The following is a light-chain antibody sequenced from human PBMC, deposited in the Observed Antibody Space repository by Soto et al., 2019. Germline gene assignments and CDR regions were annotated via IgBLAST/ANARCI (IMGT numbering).Light chain of an antibody. Sequence: DIQMTQSPSSLSASVGDRVTITCQASQDISNYLNWYQQKPGKAPKLLIYDASNLETGVQSRFSGSGSGTNFTLTISSLQPEDIGTYYCQQYDNLPITFGQGTRLEIK. V-gene: IGKV1-33*01. CDR2: DAS. CDR1: QDISNY. J-gene: IGKJ5*01. CDR3: QQYDNLPIT.